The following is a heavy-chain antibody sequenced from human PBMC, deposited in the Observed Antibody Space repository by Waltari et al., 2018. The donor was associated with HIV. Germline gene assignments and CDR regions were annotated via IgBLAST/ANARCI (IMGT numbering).Heavy chain of an antibody. V-gene: IGHV4-39*01. J-gene: IGHJ5*02. D-gene: IGHD6-13*01. CDR2: IYYSGSY. CDR1: GGPISSSRYY. Sequence: QLQLQESGPGLVKPSETLSLNCTVSGGPISSSRYYWGWIRQPPGEGLEWIGRIYYSGSYYYNPARKIRVTIAVDTSKSQFSLKLSSVAAADTAVYDCGRHGVEIGAAGWTRSNWFDPGGQGTLVTVSS. CDR3: GRHGVEIGAAGWTRSNWFDP.